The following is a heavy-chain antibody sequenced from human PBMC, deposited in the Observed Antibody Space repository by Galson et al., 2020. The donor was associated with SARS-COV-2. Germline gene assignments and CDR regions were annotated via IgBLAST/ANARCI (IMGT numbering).Heavy chain of an antibody. V-gene: IGHV4-59*08. CDR3: ARQDKDEEYDYSGYRDFKWFDP. CDR1: GGSISSYY. CDR2: IYSSGST. Sequence: ASETLSLTCTVSGGSISSYYWTWIRQPPGKGLEWIGYIYSSGSTNYNPSLKSRVTISADASKNQFSLKLSSVTAADTAMYYCARQDKDEEYDYSGYRDFKWFDPWGQGTLVTVSS. D-gene: IGHD3-22*01. J-gene: IGHJ5*02.